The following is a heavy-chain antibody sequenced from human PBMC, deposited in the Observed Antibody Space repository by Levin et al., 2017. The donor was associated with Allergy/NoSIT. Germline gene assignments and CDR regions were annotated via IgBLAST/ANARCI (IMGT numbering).Heavy chain of an antibody. CDR1: GYTFTDYY. V-gene: IGHV1-2*02. J-gene: IGHJ4*02. CDR2: INPNSGDT. CDR3: ATLNWNDRGYDY. D-gene: IGHD1-1*01. Sequence: ASVKVSCKASGYTFTDYYMHWVRQAPGQGLEWMGWINPNSGDTNSAQKFQGRVTMTRDTSVTTAYMELSSLRSDDTAVYYCATLNWNDRGYDYWGQGTLVTVSS.